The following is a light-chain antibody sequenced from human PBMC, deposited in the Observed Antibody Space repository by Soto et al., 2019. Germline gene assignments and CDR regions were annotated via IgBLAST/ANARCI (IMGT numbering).Light chain of an antibody. CDR2: GAS. Sequence: EIVMTQSPATLSVSPGERATLSCRASQSVSRNLAWYQQKPGQAPRLLIYGASTRATGIPARFSGSGSGTEFTLTISSLQSEDFAVYYCQQYNNWPPHTFGQGTKVDIK. CDR3: QQYNNWPPHT. J-gene: IGKJ1*01. V-gene: IGKV3-15*01. CDR1: QSVSRN.